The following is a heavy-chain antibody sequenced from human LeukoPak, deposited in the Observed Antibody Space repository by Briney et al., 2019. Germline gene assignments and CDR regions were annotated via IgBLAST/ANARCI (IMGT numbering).Heavy chain of an antibody. CDR1: GFTFSSYG. D-gene: IGHD6-13*01. Sequence: PGGSLRLSCAASGFTFSSYGMHWVRQAPGKGLEWVAVISYDGSNKYYADSVKGRFTISRDNSKNTLYLQMNSLRAEDTAVYYCAKEWLSGYSSSWYYDYYYYYGMDVWGQGTTVTVSS. CDR2: ISYDGSNK. V-gene: IGHV3-30*18. CDR3: AKEWLSGYSSSWYYDYYYYYGMDV. J-gene: IGHJ6*02.